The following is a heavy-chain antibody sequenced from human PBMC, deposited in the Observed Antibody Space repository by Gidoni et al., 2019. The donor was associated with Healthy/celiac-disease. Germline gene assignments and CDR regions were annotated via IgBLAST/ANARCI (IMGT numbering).Heavy chain of an antibody. D-gene: IGHD6-13*01. V-gene: IGHV3-74*01. CDR3: ARGSGSMYSSSWYRTSSDYYYYYMDV. CDR1: GFTFSSYW. J-gene: IGHJ6*03. Sequence: EVQLVESGGGLVQPGGSLRLSCPASGFTFSSYWMHWVRQAPGKGLVWVSRINSDGRSTSYADAVKGRFTISRDNAKNTLYLQMNSLRAEDTAVYYCARGSGSMYSSSWYRTSSDYYYYYMDVWGKGTTVTVSS. CDR2: INSDGRST.